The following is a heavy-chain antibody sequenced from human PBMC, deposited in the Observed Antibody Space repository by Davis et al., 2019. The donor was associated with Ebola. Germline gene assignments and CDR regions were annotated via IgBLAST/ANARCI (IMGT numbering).Heavy chain of an antibody. CDR2: ISYDGSNK. Sequence: PGGSLTLSCAASGLILRDNYMSWVRQAPGKGLEWVAVISYDGSNKYYADSVKGRFTISRDNSKNTLYLQMNSLRSDDTAVYYCARAQFPTTSDHWGQGTLVTVSS. V-gene: IGHV3-30-3*01. CDR3: ARAQFPTTSDH. D-gene: IGHD1-1*01. J-gene: IGHJ4*02. CDR1: GLILRDNY.